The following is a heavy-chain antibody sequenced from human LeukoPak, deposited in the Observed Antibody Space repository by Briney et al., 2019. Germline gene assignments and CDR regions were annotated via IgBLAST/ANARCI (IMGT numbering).Heavy chain of an antibody. CDR1: GFTFSSYA. Sequence: GGSLRLSCAASGFTFSSYAMSWVRQAPGRGLEWVSAISGSGGSTYYADSVKGRFTISRDNSKNTLYLQMNSLRAEDTAVYYCARIGYRSSSLDYWGQGTPVTVSS. V-gene: IGHV3-23*01. D-gene: IGHD6-13*01. J-gene: IGHJ4*02. CDR2: ISGSGGST. CDR3: ARIGYRSSSLDY.